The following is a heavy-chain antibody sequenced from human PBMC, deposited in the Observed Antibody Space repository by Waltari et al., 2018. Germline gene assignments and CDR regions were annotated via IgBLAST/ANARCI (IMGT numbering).Heavy chain of an antibody. V-gene: IGHV2-5*01. Sequence: QITLKESGPTLVKPTQTLTLTCTFSGISLSTTGVGVGWIRQPPGKALVWLALIYWHDEKQYSPTLRSRRTIAKDTSKNPVVLTTTNLDPLERARYYWALRRNPAFCSGSSCNKTDVQPWGHGTLVTVSS. CDR2: IYWHDEK. D-gene: IGHD2-15*01. CDR1: GISLSTTGVG. CDR3: ALRRNPAFCSGSSCNKTDVQP. J-gene: IGHJ5*02.